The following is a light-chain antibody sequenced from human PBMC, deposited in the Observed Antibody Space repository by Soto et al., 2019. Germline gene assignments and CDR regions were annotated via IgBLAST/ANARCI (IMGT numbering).Light chain of an antibody. J-gene: IGLJ1*01. V-gene: IGLV2-8*01. CDR2: DIS. CDR1: SSDVGGYNY. Sequence: QSALTQPPSASGSFGQSVTISCTGTSSDVGGYNYVSWYQQHPGKAPKLMIYDISDRPSGVPNRFSGSKSGNTASLTFSGRLADDDSYYCCSSYSGTKYHVVFGTGTKLTVL. CDR3: SSYSGTKYHVV.